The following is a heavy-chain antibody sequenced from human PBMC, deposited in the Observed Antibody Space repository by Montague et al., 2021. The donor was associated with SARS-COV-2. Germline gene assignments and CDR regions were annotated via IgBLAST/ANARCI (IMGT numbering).Heavy chain of an antibody. D-gene: IGHD3-22*01. Sequence: SETLSLTCAVSGGSINGLYRSWIRQSPGKGLEWIGYIYSNGRTNXNPSLKSRVTLSVDASRNEFSLKLYSVTAADTAAYFCARRGYYDSAGYHWHLDLWGRGMLVTVSS. CDR1: GGSINGLY. V-gene: IGHV4-4*09. CDR2: IYSNGRT. CDR3: ARRGYYDSAGYHWHLDL. J-gene: IGHJ2*01.